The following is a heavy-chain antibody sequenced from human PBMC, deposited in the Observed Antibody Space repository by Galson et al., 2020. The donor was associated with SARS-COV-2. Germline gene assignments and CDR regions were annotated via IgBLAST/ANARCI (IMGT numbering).Heavy chain of an antibody. J-gene: IGHJ4*02. V-gene: IGHV1-2*06. CDR3: ARDGTFGELFDY. D-gene: IGHD3-10*01. Sequence: VRQAPGQGLEWMGRINPNSGGTNYAQKFQGRVTMTRDTSISTVYMELSRLRSDDTAVYYCARDGTFGELFDYWGQGTLVTVSS. CDR2: INPNSGGT.